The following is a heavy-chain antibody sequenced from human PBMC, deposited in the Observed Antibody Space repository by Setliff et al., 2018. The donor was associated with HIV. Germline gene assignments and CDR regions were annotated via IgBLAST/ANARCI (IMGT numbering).Heavy chain of an antibody. V-gene: IGHV4-34*01. Sequence: SETLSLTCAVYGGSFSGYYWTWIRQSPGKGLEWIGEINHSGSTNYNPSLKSRVTISVDTSKNQFSLKLSSVTAADTAVYYCARGSGIAARRGNWYFDLWGRGTLVTVSS. J-gene: IGHJ2*01. CDR3: ARGSGIAARRGNWYFDL. D-gene: IGHD6-6*01. CDR1: GGSFSGYY. CDR2: INHSGST.